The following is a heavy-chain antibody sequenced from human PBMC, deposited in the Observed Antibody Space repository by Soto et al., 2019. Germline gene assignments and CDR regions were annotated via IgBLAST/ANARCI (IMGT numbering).Heavy chain of an antibody. V-gene: IGHV3-13*04. CDR1: GFTFSSYD. CDR2: IGTAGDT. J-gene: IGHJ3*02. Sequence: EVQLVESGGGLVQPGGSLRLSCAASGFTFSSYDMHWVRQATGKGLEWVSAIGTAGDTYYPGSVKGRFTISRQNAKNFLYLQMNSLRAGDTAVYYCARAHHGDYVEYAFDIWGQGTMVTVSS. D-gene: IGHD4-17*01. CDR3: ARAHHGDYVEYAFDI.